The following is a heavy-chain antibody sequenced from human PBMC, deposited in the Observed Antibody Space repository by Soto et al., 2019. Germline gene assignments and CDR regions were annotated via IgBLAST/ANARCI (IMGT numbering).Heavy chain of an antibody. J-gene: IGHJ5*02. CDR3: ARDQGDCSGCSCYTYWFDP. CDR1: GGSISSGGYY. Sequence: PSETLSPTCTVSGGSISSGGYYWSSIRQHPGKGLAWIGYIFYSGSTYYNPSLKSRVTISVDTSKNQFSLKLSSVTAADTAVYYCARDQGDCSGCSCYTYWFDPWGQGTPVTVST. V-gene: IGHV4-31*03. CDR2: IFYSGST. D-gene: IGHD2-15*01.